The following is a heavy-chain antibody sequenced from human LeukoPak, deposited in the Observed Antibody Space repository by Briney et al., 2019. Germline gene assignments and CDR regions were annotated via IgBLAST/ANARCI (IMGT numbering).Heavy chain of an antibody. CDR2: INHSGST. D-gene: IGHD3-10*01. CDR1: DDSITMYY. CDR3: VRGPYGSGISNWFDP. V-gene: IGHV4-59*01. Sequence: SETLSLTCTVSDDSITMYYWTWIRQPPGKGLEWIGEINHSGSTNYNPSLKSRVTISVDTSKNQFSLKLTSVTAADTAMYYCVRGPYGSGISNWFDPWGQGTLVIVSS. J-gene: IGHJ5*02.